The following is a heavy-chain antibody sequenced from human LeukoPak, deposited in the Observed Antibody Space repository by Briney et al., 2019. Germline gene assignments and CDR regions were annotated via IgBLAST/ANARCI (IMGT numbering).Heavy chain of an antibody. CDR2: IYYSGST. V-gene: IGHV4-30-4*01. J-gene: IGHJ6*02. D-gene: IGHD3-3*01. Sequence: SETLSLTCTVSGGSISSGDYYWSWIRQPPGKGLEWIGYIYYSGSTYYNPSLKSRVTISVDTSKNQFSLKLSSVTAADTAVYYCARDGSTYYDFWSGNYYYGMDVWGQGTTVTVSS. CDR3: ARDGSTYYDFWSGNYYYGMDV. CDR1: GGSISSGDYY.